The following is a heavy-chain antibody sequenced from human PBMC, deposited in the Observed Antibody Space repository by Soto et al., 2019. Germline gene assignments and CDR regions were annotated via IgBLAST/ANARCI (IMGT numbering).Heavy chain of an antibody. V-gene: IGHV3-23*01. CDR1: GLTLRSYA. CDR3: AEGGPFTGELDP. D-gene: IGHD3-16*01. CDR2: ISGRSAVP. Sequence: EGQLLQSGGDLVQPGGSLRLSCAGSGLTLRSYAMTWIRQTPEKGREWVSTISGRSAVPSYADSVNGRFTVSKDNSKNTRYRQKNPLRPAHPAIDYYAEGGPFTGELDPWSQGTPATVSA. J-gene: IGHJ5*02.